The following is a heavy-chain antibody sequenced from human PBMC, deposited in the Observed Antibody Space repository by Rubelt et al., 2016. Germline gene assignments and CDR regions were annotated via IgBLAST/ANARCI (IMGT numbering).Heavy chain of an antibody. CDR3: ARDPPIVVVPAANRLGNAFDI. V-gene: IGHV3-11*04. Sequence: GKGLEWVSYISSSGSTIYYADSVKGRFTISRDNAKNSLYLQMNSLRAEDTAVYYCARDPPIVVVPAANRLGNAFDIWGQGTMVTVSS. D-gene: IGHD2-2*01. J-gene: IGHJ3*02. CDR2: ISSSGSTI.